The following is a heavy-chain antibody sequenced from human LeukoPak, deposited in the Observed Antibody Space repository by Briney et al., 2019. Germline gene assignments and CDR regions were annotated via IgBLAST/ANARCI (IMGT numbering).Heavy chain of an antibody. D-gene: IGHD2-21*01. J-gene: IGHJ4*02. CDR2: IYSDGST. CDR1: GFTVGSNH. Sequence: PGGSLRLSCAASGFTVGSNHMSWVRQAPGKGLEWVSVIYSDGSTNYADSVKGRFTISRDNSKNTVYLQMNSLRAEDTAVYYCARIEAYCGSGGCYEGFDYWGQGTLVTVSS. V-gene: IGHV3-53*01. CDR3: ARIEAYCGSGGCYEGFDY.